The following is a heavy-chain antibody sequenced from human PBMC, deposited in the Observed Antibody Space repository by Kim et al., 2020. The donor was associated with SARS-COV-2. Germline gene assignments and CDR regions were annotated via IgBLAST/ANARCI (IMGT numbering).Heavy chain of an antibody. CDR3: ASPLERLRDYYGMDV. J-gene: IGHJ6*02. V-gene: IGHV1-69*06. CDR2: IIPIFGTA. D-gene: IGHD1-1*01. Sequence: SVKVSCKASGGTFSSYAISWVRQAPGQGLEWMGGIIPIFGTANYAQKFQGRVTITADKSTSTAYMELSSLRSEDTAVYYCASPLERLRDYYGMDVWGQGTTVTVSS. CDR1: GGTFSSYA.